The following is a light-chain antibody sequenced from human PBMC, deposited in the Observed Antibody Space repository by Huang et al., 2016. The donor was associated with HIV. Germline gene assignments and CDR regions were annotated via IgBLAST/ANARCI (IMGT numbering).Light chain of an antibody. Sequence: IQLTQSPPSLSASVGDSVTFTCRATHDITTFLAWYQQKPGKAPQLLISSSSTLQSGVPSRFRGSGSGTDFTLTISSLQPEDIATSYCQQLTTYPITFGPGTRLEI. V-gene: IGKV1-9*01. CDR3: QQLTTYPIT. CDR1: HDITTF. CDR2: SSS. J-gene: IGKJ5*01.